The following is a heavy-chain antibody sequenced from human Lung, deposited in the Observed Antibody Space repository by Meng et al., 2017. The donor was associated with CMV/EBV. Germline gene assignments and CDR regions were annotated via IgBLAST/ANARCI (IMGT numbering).Heavy chain of an antibody. Sequence: SXXVSXMTSGYTFNSFGISWVRQAPGQGLEWLGWISPYTGNTFYAQNLQGRVTLTTDRSTSTAYMELRSLTSDDTAVYYCARDLRLVPSAAPEFWGQGTLVTVSS. D-gene: IGHD2-2*01. V-gene: IGHV1-18*01. CDR1: GYTFNSFG. CDR3: ARDLRLVPSAAPEF. CDR2: ISPYTGNT. J-gene: IGHJ4*02.